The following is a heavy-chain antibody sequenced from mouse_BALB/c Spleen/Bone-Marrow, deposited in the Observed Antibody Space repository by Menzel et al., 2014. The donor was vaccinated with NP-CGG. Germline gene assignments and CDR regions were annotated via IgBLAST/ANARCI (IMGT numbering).Heavy chain of an antibody. J-gene: IGHJ2*01. V-gene: IGHV14-3*02. CDR2: IDPANGNT. CDR1: GFNIKDTY. D-gene: IGHD2-4*01. Sequence: EVHLVESGADLVKPGASVKLSCTTSGFNIKDTYMHWVKQRPEQGLERIGRIDPANGNTKYDPKFQGKATITADTSSNTAYLQLSSLTSEDTAVYYCARWDDYASDYWGQGTTLTVSS. CDR3: ARWDDYASDY.